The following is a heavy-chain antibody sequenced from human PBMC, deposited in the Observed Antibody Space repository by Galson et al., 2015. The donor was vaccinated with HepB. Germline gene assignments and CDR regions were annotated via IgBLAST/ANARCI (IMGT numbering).Heavy chain of an antibody. V-gene: IGHV7-4-1*02. CDR3: ARTPNHGSGSYHNVWFDP. CDR2: ANTNTGNP. J-gene: IGHJ5*02. CDR1: GYVFTDYG. D-gene: IGHD3-10*01. Sequence: SVKVSCKASGYVFTDYGINWVRQAPGQGVEWMGWANTNTGNPTYAQGFAGRFVFSLDTSVSTTYLQISSLKAEDTAVYYCARTPNHGSGSYHNVWFDPWGQGTLVTVSS.